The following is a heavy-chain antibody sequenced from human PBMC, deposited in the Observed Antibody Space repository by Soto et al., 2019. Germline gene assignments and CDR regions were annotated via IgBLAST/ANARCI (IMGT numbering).Heavy chain of an antibody. CDR3: ARVRAFMSRNALDM. CDR1: GGSFRGYY. Sequence: QVHLQEWGVGLLKPSETLSLTCAVYGGSFRGYYWTWIRQSPGKGLEWLGEINHSGSTNSNPSLECRVTLSVYTSKQQFSLTLTSMTVADTPVYYCARVRAFMSRNALDMWGQGTRVIVSS. D-gene: IGHD1-26*01. J-gene: IGHJ3*02. CDR2: INHSGST. V-gene: IGHV4-34*01.